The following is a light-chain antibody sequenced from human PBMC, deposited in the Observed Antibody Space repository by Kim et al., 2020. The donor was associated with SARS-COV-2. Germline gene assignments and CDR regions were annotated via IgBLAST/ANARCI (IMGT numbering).Light chain of an antibody. CDR2: DVS. J-gene: IGLJ2*01. CDR1: GDGGDCYDY. Sequence: AKTITISCTGNGDGGDCYDYVSWQQQHPGKAPKLLIYDVSHRPAGVSNRFSGSKTGNTASLTVSGLQAEDEADYYCSSYTSSARVFGGGTQLTVL. CDR3: SSYTSSARV. V-gene: IGLV2-14*03.